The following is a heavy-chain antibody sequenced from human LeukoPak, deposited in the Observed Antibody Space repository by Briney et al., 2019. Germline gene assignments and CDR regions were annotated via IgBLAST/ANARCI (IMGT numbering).Heavy chain of an antibody. D-gene: IGHD3-10*01. Sequence: GSVKVSCKTSGYTFTNYDINWVRQASGQGLEWMGWMSTQSGDAGFSKKFQGRVTFTRDTSMRTAYMELTSLTSDDTAVYYCARPPMGRGALEWGQGTLVTVSP. CDR2: MSTQSGDA. CDR3: ARPPMGRGALE. V-gene: IGHV1-8*01. J-gene: IGHJ4*02. CDR1: GYTFTNYD.